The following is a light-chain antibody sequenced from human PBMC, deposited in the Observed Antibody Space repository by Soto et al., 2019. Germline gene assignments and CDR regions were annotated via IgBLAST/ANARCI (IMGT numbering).Light chain of an antibody. CDR2: DAS. J-gene: IGKJ4*01. V-gene: IGKV3-11*01. CDR3: QQRSNWPPVT. CDR1: QSVSSY. Sequence: EIVLTQSPATLSLSPGERATLSCRARQSVSSYLAWYQQKPGQAPRLLIYDASNKATGIPARFSGSGSGTDFTLTISSLEPEDFAMYYCQQRSNWPPVTFGGGTKVEIK.